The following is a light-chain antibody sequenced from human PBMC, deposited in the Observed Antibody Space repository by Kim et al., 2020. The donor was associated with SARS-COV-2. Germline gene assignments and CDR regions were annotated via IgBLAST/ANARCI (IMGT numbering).Light chain of an antibody. CDR1: QSISSY. CDR3: QKIYGTSLT. CDR2: AAS. V-gene: IGKV1-39*01. J-gene: IGKJ1*01. Sequence: DIQMTQSPSSLSASVGDRVTITCRASQSISSYLNWYQQRPGKAPKLLIYAASSLESGVTSRFSGSGSGTDFTLTISSLQPEDSATYFHQKIYGTSLTFGQGTKVDIK.